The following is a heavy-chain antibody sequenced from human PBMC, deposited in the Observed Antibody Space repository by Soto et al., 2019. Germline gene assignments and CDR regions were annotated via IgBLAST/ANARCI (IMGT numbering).Heavy chain of an antibody. CDR3: ARGRMVRGVTCYYYDYMDV. CDR2: IKEDGSEK. Sequence: EVQLVESGGGLVQPGGSLRLSCAASGFTFSFYWMSWVRQAPGKGLEWVANIKEDGSEKYYVDSVKGRFTISRDNAKNSLYLQMNSLRAEDTAVYYCARGRMVRGVTCYYYDYMDVWGKGTTVTVS. D-gene: IGHD3-10*01. V-gene: IGHV3-7*01. CDR1: GFTFSFYW. J-gene: IGHJ6*03.